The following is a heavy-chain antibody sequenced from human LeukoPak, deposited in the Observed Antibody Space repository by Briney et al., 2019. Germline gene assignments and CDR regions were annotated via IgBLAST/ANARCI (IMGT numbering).Heavy chain of an antibody. V-gene: IGHV1-69*01. D-gene: IGHD6-13*01. J-gene: IGHJ4*02. CDR1: GYXFXGYY. CDR3: ARHQQPKSGGPLDY. CDR2: IIPIFGTA. Sequence: VXXXXXGYXFXGYYMHXVRQAPGQGLEWMGGIIPIFGTANYAQKFQGRVTITADESTSTAYIELSSLRSEDTAVYYCARHQQPKSGGPLDYWGQGTLVTVSS.